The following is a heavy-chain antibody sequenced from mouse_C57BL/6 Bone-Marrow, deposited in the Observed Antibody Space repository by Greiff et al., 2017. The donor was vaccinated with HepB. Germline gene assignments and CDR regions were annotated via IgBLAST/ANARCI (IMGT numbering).Heavy chain of an antibody. CDR3: TRRGLYDAMDY. CDR2: IDPETGGT. D-gene: IGHD2-14*01. Sequence: VKVVESGAELVRPGASVTLSCKASGYTFTDYEMHWVKQTPVHGLEWIGAIDPETGGTAYNQKFKGKAILTADKSSSTAYMELRSLTSEDSAVYYCTRRGLYDAMDYWGQGTSVTVSS. J-gene: IGHJ4*01. V-gene: IGHV1-15*01. CDR1: GYTFTDYE.